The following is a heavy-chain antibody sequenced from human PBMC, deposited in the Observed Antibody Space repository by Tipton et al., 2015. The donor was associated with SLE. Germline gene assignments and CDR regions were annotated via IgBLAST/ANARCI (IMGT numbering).Heavy chain of an antibody. D-gene: IGHD4-23*01. V-gene: IGHV4-39*07. Sequence: TLSLTCTVSGGSISSNSYYWGWIRQPPGKGLEWIGSLYYTGTTYYSPSLKSRVTISVDTSKNQFSLKLSSVTAADTAVYYCARDVAARWAFDIWGQGTMVTVSS. CDR2: LYYTGTT. J-gene: IGHJ3*02. CDR3: ARDVAARWAFDI. CDR1: GGSISSNSYY.